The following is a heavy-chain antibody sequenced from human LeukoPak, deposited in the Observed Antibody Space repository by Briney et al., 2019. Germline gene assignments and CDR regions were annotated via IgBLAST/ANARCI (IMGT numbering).Heavy chain of an antibody. CDR3: ATSTAAAGTD. CDR2: IKQDGSEK. D-gene: IGHD6-13*01. CDR1: GFTFSNLW. V-gene: IGHV3-7*05. J-gene: IGHJ4*02. Sequence: GGSLRLSCAASGFTFSNLWTSWVRQAPGEGLKWVANIKQDGSEKYYVDSVKGRFTISRDNAQNSLYLQMNSLRAEDTAIYYCATSTAAAGTDWGQGTLVTVSS.